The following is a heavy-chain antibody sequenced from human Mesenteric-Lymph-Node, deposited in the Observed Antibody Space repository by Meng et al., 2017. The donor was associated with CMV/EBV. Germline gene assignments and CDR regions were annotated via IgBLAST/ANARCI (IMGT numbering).Heavy chain of an antibody. CDR1: GFSLSNSG. Sequence: GESLKISCAASGFSLSNSGMHWVRQRPGKGLEWVAFIRYDGSDKYYVDSVRGRFTVSRDNSKNTLYLEMTSLRVDDTAIYHCATSYDISSGDFWGQGTLVTVSS. J-gene: IGHJ4*02. CDR2: IRYDGSDK. V-gene: IGHV3-30*02. D-gene: IGHD3-22*01. CDR3: ATSYDISSGDF.